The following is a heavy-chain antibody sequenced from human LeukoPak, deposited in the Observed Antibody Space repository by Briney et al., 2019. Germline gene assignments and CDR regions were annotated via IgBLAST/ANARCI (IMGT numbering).Heavy chain of an antibody. J-gene: IGHJ4*02. CDR3: ARGDCSGGSCYSDGYFDY. Sequence: PSETLSLTCAVYGGSFSGYYWSWIRQPPGKGLEWIGEINHSGSTNYNPSLKSRVTISVDTSKNQFSLQLNSVTPEDTAVYYCARGDCSGGSCYSDGYFDYWGQGTLVTVSS. V-gene: IGHV4-34*01. CDR2: INHSGST. D-gene: IGHD2-15*01. CDR1: GGSFSGYY.